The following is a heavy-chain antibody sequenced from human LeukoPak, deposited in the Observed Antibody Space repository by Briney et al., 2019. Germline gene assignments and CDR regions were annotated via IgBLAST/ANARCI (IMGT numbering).Heavy chain of an antibody. Sequence: GESLRLSCAASGFTFSSFAMSWVRQAPGKGLEWVSGISDSGGYTYYADSVKGRFTISRDNSKNTLYLHMNSLRAEDTAVYYCAKLGNFASGSYSDWGQGTLVTVSS. V-gene: IGHV3-23*01. CDR1: GFTFSSFA. J-gene: IGHJ4*02. CDR3: AKLGNFASGSYSD. CDR2: ISDSGGYT. D-gene: IGHD3-10*01.